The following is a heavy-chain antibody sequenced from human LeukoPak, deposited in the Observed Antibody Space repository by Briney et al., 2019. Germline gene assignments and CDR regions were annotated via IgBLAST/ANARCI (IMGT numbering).Heavy chain of an antibody. CDR1: GFTFSSYS. J-gene: IGHJ3*02. CDR2: ISSSSSYI. V-gene: IGHV3-21*01. CDR3: ARDPYYYYSSGYYYVQAFDI. Sequence: GGSLRLSCAASGFTFSSYSMNWVRQAPGKGLEWVSSISSSSSYIYYADSVKGRFTISRDNAKNSLYLQMNSLRAEDTAVYYCARDPYYYYSSGYYYVQAFDIWGQGTMVTVSP. D-gene: IGHD3-22*01.